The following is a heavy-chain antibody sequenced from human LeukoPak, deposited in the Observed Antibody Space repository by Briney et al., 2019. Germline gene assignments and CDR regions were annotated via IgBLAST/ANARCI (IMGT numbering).Heavy chain of an antibody. CDR1: GFTFSSYA. CDR2: ISYDGSNK. V-gene: IGHV3-30-3*01. D-gene: IGHD3-3*01. CDR3: AREGYYDFWSGYCDY. J-gene: IGHJ4*02. Sequence: GRSLRLSCAASGFTFSSYAMHWVRQAPGKGLEWVAVISYDGSNKYYADSVKGRFTISRDNAKNSLYLQMNSLRAEDTAVYYCAREGYYDFWSGYCDYWGQGTLVTVSS.